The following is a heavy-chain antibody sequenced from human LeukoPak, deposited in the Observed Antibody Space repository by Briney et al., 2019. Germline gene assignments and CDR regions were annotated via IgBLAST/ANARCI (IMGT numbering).Heavy chain of an antibody. CDR3: GRIPAAGSLKGAFDI. D-gene: IGHD6-25*01. Sequence: ESLNISRKGSGYSFTNYWIGWVRQMPGKGLEWMGIIYPGDSDTTYSPSFQGQVTISADKSISTAYLQWSSLKASDTAMYYCGRIPAAGSLKGAFDIWGQGTMVTVSS. CDR1: GYSFTNYW. V-gene: IGHV5-51*01. CDR2: IYPGDSDT. J-gene: IGHJ3*02.